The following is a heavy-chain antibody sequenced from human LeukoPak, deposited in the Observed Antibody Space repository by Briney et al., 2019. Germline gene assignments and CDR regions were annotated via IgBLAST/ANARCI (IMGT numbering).Heavy chain of an antibody. V-gene: IGHV3-30*04. J-gene: IGHJ4*02. Sequence: GGSLTLSCAASGFTFSSYAMHWVRQAPGKGLDGVAVISYDGSNKYYADSVKGRFTISRDNSKNTLYLQMNSLRAEDTAVYYCAKDLGRGNYYDSSPYWGQGTLVTVSS. CDR3: AKDLGRGNYYDSSPY. CDR2: ISYDGSNK. D-gene: IGHD3-22*01. CDR1: GFTFSSYA.